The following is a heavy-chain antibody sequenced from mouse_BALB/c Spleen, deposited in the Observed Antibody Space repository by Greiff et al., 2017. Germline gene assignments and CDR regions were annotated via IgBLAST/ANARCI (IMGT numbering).Heavy chain of an antibody. CDR2: INPSTGYT. V-gene: IGHV1-7*01. Sequence: QVQLQQSGAELAKPGASVKMSCKASGYTFTSYWMHWVKQRPGQGLEWIGYINPSTGYTEYNQKFKDKATLTADKSSSTAYMQLSSLTSEDSAVYYCARITTVVATDDYWGQGTTLTVSS. D-gene: IGHD1-1*01. CDR3: ARITTVVATDDY. CDR1: GYTFTSYW. J-gene: IGHJ2*01.